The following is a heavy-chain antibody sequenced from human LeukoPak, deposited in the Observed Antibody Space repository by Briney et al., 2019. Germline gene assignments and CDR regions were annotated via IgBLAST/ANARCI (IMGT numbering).Heavy chain of an antibody. D-gene: IGHD4-17*01. CDR1: GGSISSGGYY. CDR3: ARDRSRYYGDYAWFDP. J-gene: IGHJ5*02. V-gene: IGHV4-31*03. Sequence: PSETLSLTCTVSGGSISSGGYYWSWIRQHPGKGLEWIGYIYYSGSTYYNPSLESRVTISVDTSKNQFSLKLSSVTAADTAVYYCARDRSRYYGDYAWFDPWGQGTLVTVSS. CDR2: IYYSGST.